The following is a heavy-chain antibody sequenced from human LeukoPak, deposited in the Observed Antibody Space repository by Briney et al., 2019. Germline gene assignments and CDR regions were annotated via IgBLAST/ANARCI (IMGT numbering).Heavy chain of an antibody. J-gene: IGHJ4*02. Sequence: SVKVSCKASGGTFSSYAISWVRQAPGQGLEWMGGIIPIFGTANYAQKFQGRVTFTADESTSTAYMELSSLRSEDTAVYYCARGLRYFDWNLGYWGQGTLVTVSS. CDR2: IIPIFGTA. CDR3: ARGLRYFDWNLGY. CDR1: GGTFSSYA. V-gene: IGHV1-69*01. D-gene: IGHD3-9*01.